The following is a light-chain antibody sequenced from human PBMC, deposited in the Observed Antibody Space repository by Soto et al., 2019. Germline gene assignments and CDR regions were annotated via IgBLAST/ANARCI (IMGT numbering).Light chain of an antibody. CDR3: QQYNNWPPIT. J-gene: IGKJ5*01. CDR2: YAS. CDR1: QSVSNN. V-gene: IGKV3-15*01. Sequence: EIMMTQSPATLSVSPGERATLSCRASQSVSNNLAWYQQKPGQAPRLLIYYASTRATGIPVRFSGSGSGTESTLTISSLQSEDFALYYCQQYNNWPPITFGQGTRLEIK.